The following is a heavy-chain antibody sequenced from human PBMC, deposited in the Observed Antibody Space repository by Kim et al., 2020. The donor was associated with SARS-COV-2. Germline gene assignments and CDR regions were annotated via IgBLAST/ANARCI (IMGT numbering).Heavy chain of an antibody. J-gene: IGHJ4*02. CDR2: ISAYNGNT. CDR1: GYTFTSYG. Sequence: ASVKVSCKASGYTFTSYGISWVRQAPGQGLEWMGWISAYNGNTNYAQKLQGRVTMTTDTSTSTAYMELRSLRSDDTAVYYCARAYHYYYDSSGGLHYFDYWGQGTLVTVSS. CDR3: ARAYHYYYDSSGGLHYFDY. D-gene: IGHD3-22*01. V-gene: IGHV1-18*01.